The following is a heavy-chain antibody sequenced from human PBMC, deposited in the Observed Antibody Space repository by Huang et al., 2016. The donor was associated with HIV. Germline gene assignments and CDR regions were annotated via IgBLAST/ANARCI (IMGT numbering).Heavy chain of an antibody. J-gene: IGHJ4*02. CDR3: ARVEYAYGSRRLLY. D-gene: IGHD2-8*01. CDR2: INPVGNT. V-gene: IGHV4-34*01. CDR1: GGSISGFY. Sequence: QVQLQQWGAGLLKPSETLSLTCAVYGGSISGFYWTWIRQPPGKGLEWLGKINPVGNTNYNPALKSRVTISEDTSKNQFSLKLISVTAADTAVYYCARVEYAYGSRRLLYWGQGTLVTVS.